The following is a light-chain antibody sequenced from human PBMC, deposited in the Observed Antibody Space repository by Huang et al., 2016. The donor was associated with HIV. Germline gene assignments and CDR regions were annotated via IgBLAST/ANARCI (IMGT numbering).Light chain of an antibody. CDR2: AAS. Sequence: IQLTQSPSSLSASVGDRVTITCRASQDISSYLVWYQQKPGKAPNLLIYAASTPQTGVPSRFSGGGSETDFSRTISSLQPEDLGTFYCQQVKSHPFTFGQGTKLAIK. V-gene: IGKV1-9*01. CDR1: QDISSY. J-gene: IGKJ2*01. CDR3: QQVKSHPFT.